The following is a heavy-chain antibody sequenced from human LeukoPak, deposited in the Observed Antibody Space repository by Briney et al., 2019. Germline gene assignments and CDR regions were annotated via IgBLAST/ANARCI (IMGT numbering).Heavy chain of an antibody. CDR2: IYSGGST. CDR1: GFTVSSNY. CDR3: AKEYYDYVWGSYNVRGGFDY. J-gene: IGHJ4*02. D-gene: IGHD3-16*01. Sequence: SGGSLRLSCAASGFTVSSNYMSWVRQAPGKGLGWVSVIYSGGSTYYADSVKGRFTISRDNSKNTLYLQMNSLRAEDTAVYYCAKEYYDYVWGSYNVRGGFDYWGQGTLVTVSS. V-gene: IGHV3-66*01.